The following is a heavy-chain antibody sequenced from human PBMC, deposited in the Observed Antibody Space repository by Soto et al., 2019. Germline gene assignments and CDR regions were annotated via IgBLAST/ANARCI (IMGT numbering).Heavy chain of an antibody. J-gene: IGHJ4*02. Sequence: TSETLSLTCAVYGGSFSGYYWSWIRQPPGKGLEWIGEINHSGSTNYNPSLKSRVTISVDTSKNQFSLKLSSVTAADTAVYYCARFRSYGHDRFDYWGQGTLVTVSS. CDR3: ARFRSYGHDRFDY. CDR1: GGSFSGYY. CDR2: INHSGST. D-gene: IGHD5-18*01. V-gene: IGHV4-34*01.